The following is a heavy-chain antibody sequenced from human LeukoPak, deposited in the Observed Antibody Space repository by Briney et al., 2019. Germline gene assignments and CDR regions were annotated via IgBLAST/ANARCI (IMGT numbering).Heavy chain of an antibody. J-gene: IGHJ4*02. CDR3: TKDFSGSYEN. CDR2: ISRDGGTT. CDR1: GFTFDDYA. V-gene: IGHV3-43*02. D-gene: IGHD3-10*01. Sequence: PGGSLRLSCATSGFTFDDYAFPWVRHVPGKGLEWVSLISRDGGTTSYGDSVKGRFTISRDNSKNSLYMQMNSPKTEDSALYYCTKDFSGSYENWGQGTLVTVSS.